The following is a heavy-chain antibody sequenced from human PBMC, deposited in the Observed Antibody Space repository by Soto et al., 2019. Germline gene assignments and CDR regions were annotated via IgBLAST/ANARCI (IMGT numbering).Heavy chain of an antibody. CDR3: APSKMPNYYYGMDV. D-gene: IGHD2-2*01. CDR1: GFSLSTSGVG. Sequence: KESGPTLVKPTQTLTLTCTFSGFSLSTSGVGVGWIRQPPGKALEWLALIYWNDDKRYSPSLKSRLTITKDTSKNQVVLTMTNMDPVDTAAYYCAPSKMPNYYYGMDVWGQGTTVTVSS. V-gene: IGHV2-5*01. J-gene: IGHJ6*02. CDR2: IYWNDDK.